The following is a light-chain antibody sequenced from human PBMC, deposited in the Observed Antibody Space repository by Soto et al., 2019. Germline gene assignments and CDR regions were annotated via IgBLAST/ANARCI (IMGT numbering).Light chain of an antibody. CDR3: QQYGSSPMYT. CDR1: QSVSSSY. CDR2: RAS. Sequence: EIVLTQSPGTLSLSPGERATLSCRASQSVSSSYLAWYQQKPGQAPRLLIYRASSRATGIPDRFSGSGSATDFTLTISRLEPEDSAVYYCQQYGSSPMYTFGQGTKLEIK. J-gene: IGKJ2*01. V-gene: IGKV3-20*01.